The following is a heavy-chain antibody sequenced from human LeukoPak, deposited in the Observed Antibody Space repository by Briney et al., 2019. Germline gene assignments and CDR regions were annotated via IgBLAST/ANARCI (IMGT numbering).Heavy chain of an antibody. V-gene: IGHV3-21*01. CDR3: ARRLGYCSGGSCGVSDGGAFDV. J-gene: IGHJ3*01. CDR1: GFTFSSYS. Sequence: GGSLRLSCAASGFTFSSYSMNWVRQAPGKGLEWVSFITGSSSYIFYADSVKGRFTISRDNAKNSLYLQMNSLRAEDTAVYYCARRLGYCSGGSCGVSDGGAFDVWGQGTVVTVSS. CDR2: ITGSSSYI. D-gene: IGHD2-15*01.